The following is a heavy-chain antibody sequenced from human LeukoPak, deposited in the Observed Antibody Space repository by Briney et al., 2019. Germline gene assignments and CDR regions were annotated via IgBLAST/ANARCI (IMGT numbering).Heavy chain of an antibody. J-gene: IGHJ4*02. CDR2: ISFDGTNK. V-gene: IGHV3-30*18. CDR1: GLTFSIYA. CDR3: AKGRAGMVRGVCDY. D-gene: IGHD3-10*01. Sequence: GGSLRLSCAASGLTFSIYAMHWVRQAPGKGLEWVAIISFDGTNKYYADSVRGRFTISRDNSKNTLYLQMNSLRAEDTAVYYCAKGRAGMVRGVCDYWGQGTLVTVSS.